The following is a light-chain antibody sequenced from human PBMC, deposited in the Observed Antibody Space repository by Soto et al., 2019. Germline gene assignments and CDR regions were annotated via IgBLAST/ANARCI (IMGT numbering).Light chain of an antibody. Sequence: QSALTQPASVSGSPGQSITISCTGTSSDVGGYNYVSWYQQHPGKAPKLMIYEVSNRPSGVSNRFSGSKSGNTASLTISGLQAEDEDDYYCNSYTSSNTYVFGTGTKLTVL. V-gene: IGLV2-14*01. CDR3: NSYTSSNTYV. CDR1: SSDVGGYNY. CDR2: EVS. J-gene: IGLJ1*01.